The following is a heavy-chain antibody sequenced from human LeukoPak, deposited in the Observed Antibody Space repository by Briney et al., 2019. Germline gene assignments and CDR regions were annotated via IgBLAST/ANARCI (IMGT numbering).Heavy chain of an antibody. CDR2: FYHSGST. J-gene: IGHJ4*02. CDR3: ARDVRDTAMASYYFDY. CDR1: GGSITSGDYF. D-gene: IGHD5-18*01. Sequence: PSQTLSLTCTVSGGSITSGDYFWSWIRQPPGKGLEWIGYFYHSGSTHYNPSFDSRLTITVDTSKNQFSLKLSSVTAADTAVYYCARDVRDTAMASYYFDYWGQGTLVTVSS. V-gene: IGHV4-30-4*01.